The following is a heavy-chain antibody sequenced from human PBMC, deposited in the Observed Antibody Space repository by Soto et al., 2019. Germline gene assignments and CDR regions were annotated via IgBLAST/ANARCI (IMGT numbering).Heavy chain of an antibody. CDR3: ATVTDFGWLDNPTQALEI. V-gene: IGHV3-48*01. J-gene: IGHJ3*02. Sequence: EVQLVQSGGALVQPGGSLRLSCAASGFTPSRLSMNWVRQAPGKGLEWISYINSAGSIIYYADSVKGRFTISRDNAKNSLYLQMNSLRAEDTAVYYCATVTDFGWLDNPTQALEIWGQGTMVTVSS. CDR1: GFTPSRLS. D-gene: IGHD3-9*01. CDR2: INSAGSII.